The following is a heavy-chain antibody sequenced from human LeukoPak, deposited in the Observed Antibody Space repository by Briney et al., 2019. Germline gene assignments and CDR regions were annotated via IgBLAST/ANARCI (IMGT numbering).Heavy chain of an antibody. CDR1: GYTFTSYD. D-gene: IGHD6-19*01. V-gene: IGHV1-8*01. J-gene: IGHJ4*02. Sequence: ASVKVSCKASGYTFTSYDINWVRQATGQGLEWMGWMNPNSGNTGYAQKFQGRVTMTRNTSISTAYMELNSLRAEDTAVYYCAKSHMQWLFHQPLAASDYWGQGTLVTVSS. CDR2: MNPNSGNT. CDR3: AKSHMQWLFHQPLAASDY.